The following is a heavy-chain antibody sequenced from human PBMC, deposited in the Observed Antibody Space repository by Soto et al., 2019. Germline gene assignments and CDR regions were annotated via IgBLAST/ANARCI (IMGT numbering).Heavy chain of an antibody. CDR3: ATDHDGIKADGVY. V-gene: IGHV4-4*07. J-gene: IGHJ4*02. D-gene: IGHD6-13*01. CDR1: GGSISGYY. Sequence: SETLSRTCTLSGGSISGYYWIWIRQPAGKGLECIGRIYTTGSTNYNPSFKRRVTMSLDTSNNQFSLKLSSVTAADPAVHYRATDHDGIKADGVYWGPGTLVNVFS. CDR2: IYTTGST.